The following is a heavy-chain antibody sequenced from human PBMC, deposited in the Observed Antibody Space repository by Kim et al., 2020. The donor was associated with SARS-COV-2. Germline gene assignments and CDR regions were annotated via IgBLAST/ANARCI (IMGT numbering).Heavy chain of an antibody. D-gene: IGHD1-1*01. CDR1: GFTFSTFP. CDR3: VKRGATATGYDY. CDR2: ITADGSAT. Sequence: GGSLRLSCSASGFTFSTFPMHWVRQAPGKGLEYVSAITADGSATYYADSVKGRFSTSRDNSKNTLSLQMSSLRPEDTAVYYCVKRGATATGYDYWGQGTLVTVSS. J-gene: IGHJ4*02. V-gene: IGHV3-64D*06.